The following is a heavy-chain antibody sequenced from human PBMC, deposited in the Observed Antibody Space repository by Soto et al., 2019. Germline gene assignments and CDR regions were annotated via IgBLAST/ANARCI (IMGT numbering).Heavy chain of an antibody. V-gene: IGHV4-34*01. D-gene: IGHD1-7*01. CDR2: INHSGST. Sequence: SETLSLTCAVYGGSFSGYYWSWIRQPPGKGLEWIGEINHSGSTNYNPSLKSRVTISVDTSKNQFSLKLSSVTAADTAVYYCARGLITGTTPLDYWGQGTLVTVSS. J-gene: IGHJ4*02. CDR3: ARGLITGTTPLDY. CDR1: GGSFSGYY.